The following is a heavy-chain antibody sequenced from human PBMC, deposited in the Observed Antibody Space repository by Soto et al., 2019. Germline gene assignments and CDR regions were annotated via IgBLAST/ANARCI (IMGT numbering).Heavy chain of an antibody. CDR2: VNAGNGNT. D-gene: IGHD6-19*01. Sequence: ASVKVSCKASGYTFTSYAMHWVRQAPGQRLEWMGWVNAGNGNTKYSQKFQGRVTITRDTSASTADMELSSLRSEDTAVYYCARDRSSGWYAFDIWGQGTMVTVSS. CDR1: GYTFTSYA. CDR3: ARDRSSGWYAFDI. J-gene: IGHJ3*02. V-gene: IGHV1-3*01.